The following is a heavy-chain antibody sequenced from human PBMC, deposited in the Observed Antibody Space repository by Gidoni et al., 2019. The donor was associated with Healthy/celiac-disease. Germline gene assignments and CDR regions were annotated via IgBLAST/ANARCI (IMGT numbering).Heavy chain of an antibody. CDR3: ARTLSTSDYYFDY. V-gene: IGHV3-21*01. D-gene: IGHD2-2*01. CDR1: GFTFSSYS. Sequence: EVQLVESGGGLVKPGGSLRLSCAASGFTFSSYSMNWVRQAPGKGLEWVSSISSSSSYIYYADSVKGRFTISRDNAKNSLYLQMNSLRAEDTAVYYCARTLSTSDYYFDYWGQGTLVTVSS. J-gene: IGHJ4*02. CDR2: ISSSSSYI.